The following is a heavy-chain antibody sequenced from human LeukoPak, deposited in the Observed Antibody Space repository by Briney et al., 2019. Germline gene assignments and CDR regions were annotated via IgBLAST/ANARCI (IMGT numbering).Heavy chain of an antibody. CDR1: GYSFTRNG. CDR3: ARDVNYAFDY. Sequence: AASVKVSCKPSGYSFTRNGISWVRQAPGQGVEWMAWISANSGNTNCAQNFQDRVTLTTDTSTSTACMELRSLRSDDTAVYYCARDVNYAFDYWGQGTLVTVSS. V-gene: IGHV1-18*01. CDR2: ISANSGNT. D-gene: IGHD3-16*01. J-gene: IGHJ4*02.